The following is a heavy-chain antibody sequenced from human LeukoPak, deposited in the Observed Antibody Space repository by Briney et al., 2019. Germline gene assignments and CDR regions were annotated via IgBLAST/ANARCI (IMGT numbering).Heavy chain of an antibody. Sequence: PSETLSLTCAVHGGSFSGYYWSWIRQPPVKGLEWIGEINHSGSTNYNPSLKSRVTISVDTSKNQFSLKLSSVTAADTAVYYCARETGYGDYGYFDYWGQGTLVTVSS. D-gene: IGHD4-17*01. J-gene: IGHJ4*02. V-gene: IGHV4-34*01. CDR1: GGSFSGYY. CDR2: INHSGST. CDR3: ARETGYGDYGYFDY.